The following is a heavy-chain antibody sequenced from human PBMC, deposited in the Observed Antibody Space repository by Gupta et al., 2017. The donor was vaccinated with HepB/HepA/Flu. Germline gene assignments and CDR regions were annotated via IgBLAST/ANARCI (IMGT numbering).Heavy chain of an antibody. CDR3: ARYGDASSGYSFDY. Sequence: TKYNPSLKSRVTISVDTSKNQFSLWQSSVTAADTAVYYCARYGDASSGYSFDYWGQGILVTVSS. J-gene: IGHJ4*02. CDR2: T. V-gene: IGHV4-59*10. D-gene: IGHD3-22*01.